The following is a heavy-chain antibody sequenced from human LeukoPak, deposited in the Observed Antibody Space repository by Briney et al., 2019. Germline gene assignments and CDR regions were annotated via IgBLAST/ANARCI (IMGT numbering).Heavy chain of an antibody. D-gene: IGHD6-19*01. J-gene: IGHJ4*02. Sequence: GASVNVSCKASGYTFTNYGISWVRQAPGQGLEWMGWISAHNGNTKFAQKFQGRVAMTTDTSTTTAYMELRGLRFNDTAVYYCARAGPGSGWYFDYWGQGTLVTVSS. CDR2: ISAHNGNT. CDR3: ARAGPGSGWYFDY. CDR1: GYTFTNYG. V-gene: IGHV1-18*01.